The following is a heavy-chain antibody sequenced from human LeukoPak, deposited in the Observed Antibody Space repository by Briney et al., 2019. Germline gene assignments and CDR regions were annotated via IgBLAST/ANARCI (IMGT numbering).Heavy chain of an antibody. V-gene: IGHV4-59*01. CDR3: ARDQGGYGGDFDY. CDR2: IYYSGST. J-gene: IGHJ4*02. Sequence: SETLSLTCTVSGGSISSYYWSWIRQPPGKGLEWIGYIYYSGSTNYNPSLKSRVTLSVDTSKNQFSLKLSSVTAADTAVYYCARDQGGYGGDFDYWGQGTLVTVSS. CDR1: GGSISSYY. D-gene: IGHD4-23*01.